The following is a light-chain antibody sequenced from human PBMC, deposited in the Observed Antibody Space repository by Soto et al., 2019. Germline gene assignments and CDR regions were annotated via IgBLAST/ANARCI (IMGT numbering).Light chain of an antibody. J-gene: IGLJ3*02. CDR2: DVN. Sequence: QSVLTQPASVSGSPGQSITISCTGSSSDIGAHNYVSWYQQYPGKAPTLIIYDVNSRPSGVSSRFSGSKSANTASLTISGLQPEDEADYYCASCSTSALVFGGGTQLTVL. CDR1: SSDIGAHNY. V-gene: IGLV2-14*01. CDR3: ASCSTSALV.